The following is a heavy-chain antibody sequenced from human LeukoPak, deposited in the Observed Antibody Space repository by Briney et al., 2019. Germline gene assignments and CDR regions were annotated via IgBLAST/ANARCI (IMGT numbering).Heavy chain of an antibody. D-gene: IGHD3-10*01. Sequence: GGSLRLSCAASGFTFNSYSMNWVRRAPGKGLEWLSYITSRSSTIYYADSVKGRFTISRDNAKNSLYLQMNSLRAEDTAVYYCARDSNYYGSGSLDYWGQGTLVTVSS. J-gene: IGHJ4*02. CDR2: ITSRSSTI. CDR1: GFTFNSYS. V-gene: IGHV3-48*04. CDR3: ARDSNYYGSGSLDY.